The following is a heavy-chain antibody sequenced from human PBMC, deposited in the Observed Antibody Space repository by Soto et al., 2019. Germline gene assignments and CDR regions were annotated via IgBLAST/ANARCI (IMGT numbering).Heavy chain of an antibody. CDR1: GGTFSSYA. CDR3: ARALVPLEYYGMDV. Sequence: QVQLVQSGAEVKKPGSSVKVSCKASGGTFSSYAISWVRQAPGQGLEWMGGIIPLFGTANHAQKCQGRVTITADESTSPAFMELSSLRAEATAVYYCARALVPLEYYGMDVWGQGTTVTVSS. CDR2: IIPLFGTA. D-gene: IGHD2-2*01. J-gene: IGHJ6*02. V-gene: IGHV1-69*12.